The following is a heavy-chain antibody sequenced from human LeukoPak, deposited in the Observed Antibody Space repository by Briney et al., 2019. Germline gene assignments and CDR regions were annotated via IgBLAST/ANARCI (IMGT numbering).Heavy chain of an antibody. V-gene: IGHV4-59*08. J-gene: IGHJ6*02. D-gene: IGHD2-2*01. CDR2: IYYSGST. CDR3: ARHRVRLGYCSSTSCYATYYYYYGMDV. CDR1: GGSISSYY. Sequence: SETLSLTCTVSGGSISSYYWSWIRQPPGKGLEWIGYIYYSGSTNYNPSLKSRVTISVDTSKNQSSLKLSSVTAADTAVYYCARHRVRLGYCSSTSCYATYYYYYGMDVWGQGTTVTVSS.